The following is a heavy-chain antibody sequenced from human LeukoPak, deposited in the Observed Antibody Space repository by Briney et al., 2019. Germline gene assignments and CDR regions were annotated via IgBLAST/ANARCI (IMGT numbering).Heavy chain of an antibody. D-gene: IGHD3-16*01. CDR2: ISSSGSYI. Sequence: GGSLRLSCAASGFTFSSYSMNWVRQAPGKGLEWVSSISSSGSYIYYADSVKGRFTMSRDNSKNTLYLQMNSLRVEDTAAYYCAKDKIWGEDYFDYWGQGTLVTVSS. CDR1: GFTFSSYS. CDR3: AKDKIWGEDYFDY. J-gene: IGHJ4*02. V-gene: IGHV3-21*01.